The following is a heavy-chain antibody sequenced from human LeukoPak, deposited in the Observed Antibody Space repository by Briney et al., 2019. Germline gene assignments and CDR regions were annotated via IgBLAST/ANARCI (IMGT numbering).Heavy chain of an antibody. CDR1: GFTFDDYA. CDR3: TTDFGYSYGSFDY. Sequence: PGRSLRLSCAASGFTFDDYAMHWVRQAPGKGLEWVGRIKSKTDGGTTDYAAPVKGRFTISRDDSKNTLYLQMNSLKTEDTAVYYCTTDFGYSYGSFDYWGQGTLVTVSS. V-gene: IGHV3-15*07. J-gene: IGHJ4*02. D-gene: IGHD5-18*01. CDR2: IKSKTDGGTT.